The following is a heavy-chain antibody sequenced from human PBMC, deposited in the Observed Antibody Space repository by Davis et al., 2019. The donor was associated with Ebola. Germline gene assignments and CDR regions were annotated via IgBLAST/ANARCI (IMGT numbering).Heavy chain of an antibody. V-gene: IGHV4-61*01. J-gene: IGHJ4*02. CDR2: IYYSGST. D-gene: IGHD6-13*01. Sequence: GSLRLSCTVSGGSVSSGSYYWSWIRQPPGKGLEWIGYIYYSGSTNYNPSLKSRVTISVDTSKNQFSLKLSSVTAADTAVYYCARDSSSSWYGYWGQGTLVTVSA. CDR1: GGSVSSGSYY. CDR3: ARDSSSSWYGY.